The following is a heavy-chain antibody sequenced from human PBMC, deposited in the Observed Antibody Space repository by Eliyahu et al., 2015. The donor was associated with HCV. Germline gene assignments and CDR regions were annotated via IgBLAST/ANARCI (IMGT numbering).Heavy chain of an antibody. V-gene: IGHV3-11*01. J-gene: IGHJ3*02. Sequence: QVQLVESGGGLVKPGGXLRLSCXAXGFXFRXHYXTWIRQAPGKGLECVAYISSSGGTIYYTDSVKGRFTISRDNAKKSLYLQMSRLRGEDTAVYYCAREGPPLDDCSSTSCYGGFDIWGQGTLVTVSS. CDR1: GFXFRXHY. CDR3: AREGPPLDDCSSTSCYGGFDI. D-gene: IGHD2-2*01. CDR2: ISSSGGTI.